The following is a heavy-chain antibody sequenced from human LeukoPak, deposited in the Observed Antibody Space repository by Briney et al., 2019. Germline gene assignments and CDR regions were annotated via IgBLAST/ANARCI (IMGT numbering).Heavy chain of an antibody. D-gene: IGHD6-19*01. Sequence: SVKVSYKASGGTFSSYAISWVRQAPGQGLEWMGRIIPIFGTANYAQKFQGRVTITTDESTSTAYMELSSLRSEDTAVYYCAREVGSGWYYFDYWGQGTLVTVSS. CDR2: IIPIFGTA. CDR3: AREVGSGWYYFDY. CDR1: GGTFSSYA. V-gene: IGHV1-69*05. J-gene: IGHJ4*02.